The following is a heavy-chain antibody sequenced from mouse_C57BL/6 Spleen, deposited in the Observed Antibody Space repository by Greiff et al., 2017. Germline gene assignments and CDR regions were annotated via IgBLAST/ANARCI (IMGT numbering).Heavy chain of an antibody. J-gene: IGHJ1*03. CDR3: AREGGSRWYFDV. V-gene: IGHV3-6*01. CDR1: GYSITSGYY. Sequence: DVQLQESGPGLVKPSQSLSLTCSVTGYSITSGYYWNWIRQFPGNKLEWMGYISYDGSNNYNPSLKNRNSISRDTSKNQFFLKLNSVTTEDTATYYCAREGGSRWYFDVWGTGTTVTVSS. CDR2: ISYDGSN.